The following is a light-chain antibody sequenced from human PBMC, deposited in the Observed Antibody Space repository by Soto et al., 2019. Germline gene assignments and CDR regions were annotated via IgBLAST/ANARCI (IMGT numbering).Light chain of an antibody. CDR3: QQYGSSPPYT. V-gene: IGKV3-20*01. CDR1: QSVRSNF. Sequence: EIVLTQSPGTLSLSPGERATLSCRASQSVRSNFLAWYQRKPGQAPRLLIYGASTRATGIPERFSGSGSGKDFTLTIIRLEPEDFEVYYCQQYGSSPPYTFGQGTKLEIK. J-gene: IGKJ2*01. CDR2: GAS.